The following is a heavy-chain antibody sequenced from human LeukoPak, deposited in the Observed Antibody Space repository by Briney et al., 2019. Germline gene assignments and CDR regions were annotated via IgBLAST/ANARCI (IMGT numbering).Heavy chain of an antibody. V-gene: IGHV3-66*02. D-gene: IGHD3-10*01. J-gene: IGHJ6*03. Sequence: PGGSLRLSCTVSGFTVSINSMSWVRQAPGKGLEWVSFIYSGGNTHYSDSVKGRFTISKDNSRNTLYLQMNSLRAEDTAVYYCAKGGGGSGRYYYYYYYMDVWGKGTTVTISS. CDR1: GFTVSINS. CDR2: IYSGGNT. CDR3: AKGGGGSGRYYYYYYYMDV.